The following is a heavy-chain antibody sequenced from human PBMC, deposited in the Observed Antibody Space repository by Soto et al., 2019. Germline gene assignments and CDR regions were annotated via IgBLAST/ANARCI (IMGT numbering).Heavy chain of an antibody. CDR1: GASISSYF. CDR3: AREAGPDRWFDP. V-gene: IGHV4-4*07. J-gene: IGHJ5*02. CDR2: ISTSGTT. D-gene: IGHD6-19*01. Sequence: PSETLSLTCTVSGASISSYFWTWIRPPAGKGLDWIGRISTSGTTNYNPSLKSRVTMSVDTSKNHFSLNLSSVTAADTAVYYCAREAGPDRWFDPWGQGTLVTVSS.